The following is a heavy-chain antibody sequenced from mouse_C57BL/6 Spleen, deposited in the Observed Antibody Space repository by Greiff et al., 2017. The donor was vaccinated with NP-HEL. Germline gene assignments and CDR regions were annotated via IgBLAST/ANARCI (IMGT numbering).Heavy chain of an antibody. J-gene: IGHJ4*01. D-gene: IGHD2-4*01. CDR1: GYTFTSYW. CDR3: ARGDDYFYAMDY. Sequence: QVQLQQPGAELVKPGASVKLSCKASGYTFTSYWMQWVKQRPGQGLEWIGEIDPSDSYTNYNQKFKGKATLTVDTSSSTAYMQLSSLTSEDSAVYYCARGDDYFYAMDYWGQGTSVTVSS. CDR2: IDPSDSYT. V-gene: IGHV1-50*01.